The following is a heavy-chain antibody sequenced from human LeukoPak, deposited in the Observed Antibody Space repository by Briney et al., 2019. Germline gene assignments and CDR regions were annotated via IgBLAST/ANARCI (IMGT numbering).Heavy chain of an antibody. Sequence: PSGTLSLTCAVSGGSISSSNWWSWVRPPPGKGLEWIGRIYTSGSTNYNPSLKSRVTISVDTSKNQFSLKLSSVTAADTAVYYCARIALASGDYYYYYMDVWGKGTTVTISS. J-gene: IGHJ6*03. CDR1: GGSISSSNW. CDR2: IYTSGST. V-gene: IGHV4-4*02. D-gene: IGHD6-19*01. CDR3: ARIALASGDYYYYYMDV.